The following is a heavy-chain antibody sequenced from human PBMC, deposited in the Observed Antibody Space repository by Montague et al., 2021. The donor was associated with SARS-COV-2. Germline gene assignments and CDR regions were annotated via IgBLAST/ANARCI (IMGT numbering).Heavy chain of an antibody. J-gene: IGHJ3*01. CDR2: MHSSGST. CDR1: GGSIASGYNY. Sequence: TLSLTCTVSGGSIASGYNYWSWIRQPAGRGLEWIGRMHSSGSTDYNPSLKSPSPISVDLSKNQFSLKLNSVTAAATAVYYCARAGHYCDSSGYWNAFHVWGQGTLVTVSS. CDR3: ARAGHYCDSSGYWNAFHV. V-gene: IGHV4-61*02. D-gene: IGHD3-22*01.